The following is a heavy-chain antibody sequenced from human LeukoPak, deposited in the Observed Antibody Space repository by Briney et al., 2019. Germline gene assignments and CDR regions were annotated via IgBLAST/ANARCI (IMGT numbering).Heavy chain of an antibody. CDR2: ISSSSSYI. V-gene: IGHV3-21*01. D-gene: IGHD3-3*01. CDR1: GFTFSSYS. CDR3: ARDFWSGSNWFDP. Sequence: GGSLRLSCAASGFTFSSYSMNWVRQAPGKGLEWVSSISSSSSYIYYADSVKGRFTISRDNAKNSLYLQMNSVRAEDRAVYYCARDFWSGSNWFDPWGQGTLVTVSS. J-gene: IGHJ5*02.